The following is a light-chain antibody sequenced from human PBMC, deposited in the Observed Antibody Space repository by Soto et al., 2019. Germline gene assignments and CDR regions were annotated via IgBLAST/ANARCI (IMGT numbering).Light chain of an antibody. CDR1: QSISSS. CDR3: QQYNSFRWT. J-gene: IGKJ1*01. CDR2: DAS. V-gene: IGKV1-5*01. Sequence: DIQMTQSPSTLSASVGDRVTITCRDSQSISSSLAWSQQKPGKAPKLLIYDASILESGVPSRFSGSASGTEFTLTISSLQPDDFATYYCQQYNSFRWTFGQGTKVEIK.